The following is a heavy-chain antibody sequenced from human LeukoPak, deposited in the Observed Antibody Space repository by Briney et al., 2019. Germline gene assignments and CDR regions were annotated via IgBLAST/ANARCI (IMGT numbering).Heavy chain of an antibody. D-gene: IGHD2-2*01. CDR2: INPYSGDT. Sequence: ASVTVSCKASGYTFNCYYIHWVRQAPGQGLEWMGWINPYSGDTNYAQKFQGRVTMTRDTSISTAYMELSSLRSDDTAVYYCARDGPCSSTSCQNFDFWGQGTLVTVPS. V-gene: IGHV1-2*02. CDR1: GYTFNCYY. CDR3: ARDGPCSSTSCQNFDF. J-gene: IGHJ4*02.